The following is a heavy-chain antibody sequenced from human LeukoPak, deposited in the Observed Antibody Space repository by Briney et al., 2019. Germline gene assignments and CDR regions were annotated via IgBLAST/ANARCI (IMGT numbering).Heavy chain of an antibody. J-gene: IGHJ5*02. CDR2: IYYTGST. V-gene: IGHV4-59*01. Sequence: SETLSLTCTVSGGSITSYYWSWIRQPPGKGLDWIGYIYYTGSTSYNPSLKSRVTISVDTSKSQFSLKLSSVTAADTAVYYCARARSYEPDSRGYYLWGQGTLVTVSS. CDR3: ARARSYEPDSRGYYL. D-gene: IGHD3-22*01. CDR1: GGSITSYY.